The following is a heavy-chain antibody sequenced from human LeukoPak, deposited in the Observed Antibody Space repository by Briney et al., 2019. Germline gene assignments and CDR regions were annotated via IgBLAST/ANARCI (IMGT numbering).Heavy chain of an antibody. J-gene: IGHJ6*03. Sequence: SETLSLICSVSDDSITIYSWTWIRQPPGKGLEWSGYHYYSGSTNYNPSLQSRVTISVDTSKNQFSLKLSSVTAADTAVYYCAREAPTPSTVVTKHYYYYYYMDVWGKGTTVTVSS. CDR3: AREAPTPSTVVTKHYYYYYYMDV. CDR2: HYYSGST. CDR1: DDSITIYS. V-gene: IGHV4-59*12. D-gene: IGHD4-23*01.